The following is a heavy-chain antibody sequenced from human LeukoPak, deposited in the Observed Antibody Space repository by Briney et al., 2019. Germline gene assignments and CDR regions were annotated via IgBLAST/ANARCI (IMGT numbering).Heavy chain of an antibody. J-gene: IGHJ4*02. CDR3: AKDIGSYYDY. V-gene: IGHV3-30*18. D-gene: IGHD3-10*01. CDR1: GFTFSSYG. CDR2: ISFDESNK. Sequence: GGSLRLSCAASGFTFSSYGMHWVRQAPGKGLEWVAVISFDESNKYYADSVKGRFTISRDNSKNTLYLEMNSLRAEDTAVYYCAKDIGSYYDYWGQGILVTVSS.